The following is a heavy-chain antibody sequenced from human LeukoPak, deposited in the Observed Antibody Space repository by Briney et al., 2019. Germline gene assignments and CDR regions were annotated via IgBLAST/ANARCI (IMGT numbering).Heavy chain of an antibody. Sequence: SETLSLTCAVSGYSISSGYYWGWIRQPPVKGLEWIGSIYHSGSTYYNPSLKSRVTISVDTSKNQFSLKLSSVTAADTAVYYCASMHCTNGVCYDYYFDYWGQGTLVTVSS. D-gene: IGHD2-8*01. V-gene: IGHV4-38-2*01. J-gene: IGHJ4*02. CDR3: ASMHCTNGVCYDYYFDY. CDR1: GYSISSGYY. CDR2: IYHSGST.